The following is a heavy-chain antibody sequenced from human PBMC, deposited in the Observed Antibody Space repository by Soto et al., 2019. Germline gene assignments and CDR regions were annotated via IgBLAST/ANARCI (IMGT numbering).Heavy chain of an antibody. V-gene: IGHV4-59*01. CDR1: GGSMSSYY. Sequence: QVQLQESGPGLAKPSETLSLTCTVSGGSMSSYYWSWIRQSPGKGLEWIGYIYYSGSTNYNPSLKSRVGKSLHTSKNQYSQMLSSVTAADTAVYYCGRGEWLATMKPYSAYWGQGTLVTVSS. J-gene: IGHJ4*02. CDR3: GRGEWLATMKPYSAY. D-gene: IGHD1-1*01. CDR2: IYYSGST.